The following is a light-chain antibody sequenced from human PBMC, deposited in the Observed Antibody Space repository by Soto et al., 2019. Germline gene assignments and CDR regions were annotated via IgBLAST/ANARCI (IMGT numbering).Light chain of an antibody. CDR2: EGT. V-gene: IGLV2-8*01. CDR1: SSDVGGYNY. Sequence: QSVLTHPPSASGSPGQSVTISCTGTSSDVGGYNYVSWYQQHPGKAPKLMIYEGTKRPSGVPDRFSGSKSGSTASLPVAGLQAEDEAEYYCSSYAGSKNYVVFGGGTKLTVL. CDR3: SSYAGSKNYVV. J-gene: IGLJ2*01.